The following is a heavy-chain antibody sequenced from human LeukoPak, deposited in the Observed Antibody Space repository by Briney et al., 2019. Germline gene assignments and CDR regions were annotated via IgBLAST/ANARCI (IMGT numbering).Heavy chain of an antibody. CDR1: GGTFSSYA. Sequence: SVKVSCMASGGTFSSYAISWVRQAPGQGLEWMGGIIPIFGTANYAQKFQGRVTITTDESTSTAYMELSSLRSEDTAVYYCSTARRGGLSYYYMDVWGKGTTVTVSS. CDR3: STARRGGLSYYYMDV. V-gene: IGHV1-69*05. J-gene: IGHJ6*03. CDR2: IIPIFGTA.